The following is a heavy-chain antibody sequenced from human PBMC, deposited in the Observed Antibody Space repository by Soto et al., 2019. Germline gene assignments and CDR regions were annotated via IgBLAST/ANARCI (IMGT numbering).Heavy chain of an antibody. CDR1: GDSGSSNSAT. CDR3: VRDNTVGGMDLFVF. Sequence: SQTLSLTCGISGDSGSSNSATWHWIRQSPSRGLEWLGRTCYRSKWYSDYAVSMKSRMTISPDTSKNQFSLQLDSVTSEDTATYFCVRDNTVGGMDLFVFRGRGTLVAVPQ. J-gene: IGHJ4*01. CDR2: TCYRSKWYS. D-gene: IGHD5-12*01. V-gene: IGHV6-1*01.